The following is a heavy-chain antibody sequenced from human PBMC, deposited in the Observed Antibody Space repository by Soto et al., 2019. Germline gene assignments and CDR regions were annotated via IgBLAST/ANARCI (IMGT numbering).Heavy chain of an antibody. J-gene: IGHJ4*01. V-gene: IGHV4-34*01. CDR2: INHRGST. D-gene: IGHD3-16*02. CDR3: ARVSRLGELSLYRRPYFDY. Sequence: SETLSLTCAVSGGSFSDYYWSWIRRPPGKGLEWIGEINHRGSTNYNPSLKSRVTISVDTSKNQFSLNLTSVTAADTAVYYCARVSRLGELSLYRRPYFDYWGHGTLVTVSS. CDR1: GGSFSDYY.